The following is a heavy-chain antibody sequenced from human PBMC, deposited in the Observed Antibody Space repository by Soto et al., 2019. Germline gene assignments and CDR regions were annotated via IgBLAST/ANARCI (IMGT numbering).Heavy chain of an antibody. V-gene: IGHV1-69*01. Sequence: QLQLVQSGTEVKEPGSSMKVSCKASGGTFSTSSFVWVRQGPGQGLEWMGGIIPIFTRTNFAQKFQGRVTFSADESTRTTYMDLRSLTSEDTAIYYCARDVVRSTAGDSWGQGTLVTVSS. CDR2: IIPIFTRT. CDR1: GGTFSTSS. CDR3: ARDVVRSTAGDS. D-gene: IGHD2-15*01. J-gene: IGHJ4*02.